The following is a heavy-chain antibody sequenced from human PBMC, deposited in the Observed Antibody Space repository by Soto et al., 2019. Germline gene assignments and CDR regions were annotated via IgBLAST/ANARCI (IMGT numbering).Heavy chain of an antibody. Sequence: QVQLVQSGTEVKKPGASVKVSCKASGYTFTNYAISWVRQAPGQGLEWMGWLSAYSARTNYAQNLQGRVTMTTDTATSTDYMEVSILRSDETAVYYCARDRDYYYDHSDNYHYHYAMDVWGQETTVTISS. CDR3: ARDRDYYYDHSDNYHYHYAMDV. CDR1: GYTFTNYA. D-gene: IGHD3-22*01. CDR2: LSAYSART. V-gene: IGHV1-18*04. J-gene: IGHJ6*02.